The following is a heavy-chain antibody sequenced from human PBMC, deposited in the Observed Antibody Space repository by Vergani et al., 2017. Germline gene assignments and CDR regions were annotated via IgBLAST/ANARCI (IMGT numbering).Heavy chain of an antibody. Sequence: QVQLVQSGAEVKKPGASVKVSCKASGYTFTGYYMHWVRQAPGQGLEWMGRIIPILGIANYAQKFQGRVTITADKSTSTAYMELSSLRSEDTAVYYCAAGISGVADNPPYYYYYMDVWGKGTTVTVSS. D-gene: IGHD3-3*01. CDR1: GYTFTGYY. CDR3: AAGISGVADNPPYYYYYMDV. J-gene: IGHJ6*03. V-gene: IGHV1-69*09. CDR2: IIPILGIA.